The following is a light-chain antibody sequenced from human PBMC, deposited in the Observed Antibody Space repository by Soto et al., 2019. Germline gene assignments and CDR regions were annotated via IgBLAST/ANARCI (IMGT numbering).Light chain of an antibody. CDR2: AAS. J-gene: IGKJ4*01. V-gene: IGKV1-39*01. CDR1: QSISSY. CDR3: QQSYSTLIT. Sequence: DIQMTQSPSSLSASVGDRVTITCRASQSISSYLNWYQQKPGKAPKLLIYAASSLQSGVPSRFSGSGSGTDFTLTISSLQPEDFATYYCQQSYSTLITFGGGTKLDIK.